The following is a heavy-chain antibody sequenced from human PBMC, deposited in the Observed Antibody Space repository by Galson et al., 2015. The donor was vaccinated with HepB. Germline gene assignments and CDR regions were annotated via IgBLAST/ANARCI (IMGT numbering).Heavy chain of an antibody. CDR1: GFTFSSYG. D-gene: IGHD3-10*01. CDR2: IRYDGSNK. CDR3: ATDRLVWSRGSLGYFDY. V-gene: IGHV3-30*02. Sequence: SLRLSCAASGFTFSSYGMHWVRQAPDKGLQWVAFIRYDGSNKHYADSVKGRFTISRDNPKNTLYLQMSSLRPEDTAVYYCATDRLVWSRGSLGYFDYWGQGTLVTVSS. J-gene: IGHJ4*02.